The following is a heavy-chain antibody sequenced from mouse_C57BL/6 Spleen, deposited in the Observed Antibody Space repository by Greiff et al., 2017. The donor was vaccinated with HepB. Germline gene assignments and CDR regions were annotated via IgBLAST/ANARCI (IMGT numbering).Heavy chain of an antibody. CDR3: ARSEGLLLGLAY. D-gene: IGHD2-1*01. CDR1: GYTFTSYW. Sequence: QVQLQQPGAELVKPGASVKMSCKASGYTFTSYWITWVKQRPGQGLEWIGDIYPGSGSTNYNEKFKSKATLTVDTSSSTAYMQLSSLTSEDSAVYYCARSEGLLLGLAYWGQGTLVTVSA. CDR2: IYPGSGST. J-gene: IGHJ3*01. V-gene: IGHV1-55*01.